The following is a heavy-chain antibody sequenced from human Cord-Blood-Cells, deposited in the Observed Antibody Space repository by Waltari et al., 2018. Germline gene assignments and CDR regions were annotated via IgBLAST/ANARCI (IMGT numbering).Heavy chain of an antibody. D-gene: IGHD6-19*01. CDR2: IYSGGST. J-gene: IGHJ4*02. CDR1: GFTVSSNY. Sequence: EVQLVESGGGLIQPGGSLRLSCAASGFTVSSNYMSWVRQAPGKGVEWVSVIYSGGSTYSADSVKGRFTITRDNSKNTLYLQMNSLRAEDTAVYYCARGRYSSGFDYWGQGTLVTVSS. V-gene: IGHV3-53*01. CDR3: ARGRYSSGFDY.